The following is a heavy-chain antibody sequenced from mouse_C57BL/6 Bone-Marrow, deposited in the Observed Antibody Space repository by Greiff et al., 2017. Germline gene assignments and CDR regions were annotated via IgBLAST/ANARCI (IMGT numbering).Heavy chain of an antibody. CDR3: AREPLRYLSLDY. CDR1: GYTFTSYW. J-gene: IGHJ4*01. CDR2: IYPGSGST. V-gene: IGHV1-55*01. D-gene: IGHD1-1*01. Sequence: QVQLQQSGAELVKPGASVKMSCKASGYTFTSYWITWVKQRPGQGLAWIGDIYPGSGSTNYNEKFKSKATLTVDTSSSTAYMQLSSLTSEDSAVYYCAREPLRYLSLDYWGQGTSVTVSS.